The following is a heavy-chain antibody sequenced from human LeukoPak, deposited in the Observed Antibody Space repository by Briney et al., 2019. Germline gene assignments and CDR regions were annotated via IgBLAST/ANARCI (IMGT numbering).Heavy chain of an antibody. CDR3: AKARGLLDDAFDI. Sequence: GGSLRLSCAASGFTFDDYAMLWVRQAPGKGLEWVSGISWNSGSIGYADSVKGRFTISRDNAKNSLYLQMNSLRAEDTALYYCAKARGLLDDAFDIWGQGTMVTVSS. CDR1: GFTFDDYA. D-gene: IGHD2/OR15-2a*01. J-gene: IGHJ3*02. CDR2: ISWNSGSI. V-gene: IGHV3-9*01.